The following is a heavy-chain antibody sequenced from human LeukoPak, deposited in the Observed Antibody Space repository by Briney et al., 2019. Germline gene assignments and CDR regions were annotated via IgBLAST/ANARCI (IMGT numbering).Heavy chain of an antibody. CDR3: TTDSVVVVVDATESRVDY. J-gene: IGHJ4*02. CDR2: IKSTTEGGTT. Sequence: KTGGSLRLSCAASGLTFSNAWMSWVRQAPGKGLEWVGRIKSTTEGGTTDYGAPVKGRFTISRDDSKNTLYLQMNSLKTEDTAVYYCTTDSVVVVVDATESRVDYWGQGTLVTVSS. D-gene: IGHD2-15*01. V-gene: IGHV3-15*01. CDR1: GLTFSNAW.